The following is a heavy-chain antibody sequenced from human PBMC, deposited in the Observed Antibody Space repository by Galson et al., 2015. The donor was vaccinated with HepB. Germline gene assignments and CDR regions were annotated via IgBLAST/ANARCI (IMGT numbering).Heavy chain of an antibody. Sequence: SLRLSCAASGFSFMTYGMHWARQAPGKGLEWVAGIGHDGTYKVYGDSVKGRFTISRDNSKNTLYLELNSLRAEDTAVYYCARDLGRGNYMDVWGKGTTVTVSS. V-gene: IGHV3-33*01. D-gene: IGHD2-15*01. CDR2: IGHDGTYK. CDR3: ARDLGRGNYMDV. J-gene: IGHJ6*03. CDR1: GFSFMTYG.